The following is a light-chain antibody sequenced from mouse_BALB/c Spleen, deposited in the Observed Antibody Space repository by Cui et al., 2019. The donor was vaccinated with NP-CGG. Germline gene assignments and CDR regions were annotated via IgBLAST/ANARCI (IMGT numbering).Light chain of an antibody. V-gene: IGLV1*01. CDR3: ALWYSNHWV. CDR1: TGAVTTSNY. CDR2: GTN. Sequence: QAVVTQVSALTTSPGETVTLTCRSSTGAVTTSNYANWVQEKPDHLFTGLIGGTNNRAPGVPARFSGSLIGDKAALTITGAQTEDEAIYFCALWYSNHWVFGGGTKLIAL. J-gene: IGLJ1*01.